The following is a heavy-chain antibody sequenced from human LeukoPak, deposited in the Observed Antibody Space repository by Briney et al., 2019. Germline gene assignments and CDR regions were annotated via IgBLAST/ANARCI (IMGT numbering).Heavy chain of an antibody. J-gene: IGHJ4*02. CDR2: INGDGSST. CDR3: ASSEVVYFDY. Sequence: GGSLRLSCAGSGFSFSSYWMHWVRQAPGKGLVWVSRINGDGSSTSYADSVKGRFTISRDNSKNTLYLQMNSLRAEDTAVYYCASSEVVYFDYWGQGTLVTVSS. V-gene: IGHV3-74*01. CDR1: GFSFSSYW. D-gene: IGHD2-15*01.